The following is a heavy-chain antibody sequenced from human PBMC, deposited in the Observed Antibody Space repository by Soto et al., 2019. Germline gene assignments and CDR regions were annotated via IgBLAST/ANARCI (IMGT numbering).Heavy chain of an antibody. CDR3: ARDVYGGNFNWFDP. Sequence: QVQLVQSGAEVKKPGSSVKVSCKASGGTFSSYTISWVRQAPGQGLEWMGRIIPILGIANYAQKFQGRVTITADKSTSTAYMELSSLRSEDTAVYYCARDVYGGNFNWFDPWGQGTLVTVSS. J-gene: IGHJ5*02. V-gene: IGHV1-69*08. CDR1: GGTFSSYT. D-gene: IGHD4-17*01. CDR2: IIPILGIA.